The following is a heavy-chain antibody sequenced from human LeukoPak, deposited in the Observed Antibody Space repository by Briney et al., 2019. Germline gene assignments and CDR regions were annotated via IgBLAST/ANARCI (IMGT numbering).Heavy chain of an antibody. CDR3: AKDRVVGATISGENDY. CDR1: GFTFSSYG. V-gene: IGHV3-30*02. Sequence: GGSLRLSCAASGFTFSSYGMHWVRQAPGKGLEWVAFIRFDGSNKDYADSVKGRFTISRDNSKNTLYLQMNSLRAEGTAVYYCAKDRVVGATISGENDYWGQGTLVTVSS. CDR2: IRFDGSNK. D-gene: IGHD1-26*01. J-gene: IGHJ4*02.